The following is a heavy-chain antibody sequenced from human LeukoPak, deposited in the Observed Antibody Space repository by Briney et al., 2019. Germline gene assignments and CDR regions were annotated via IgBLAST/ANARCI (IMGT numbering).Heavy chain of an antibody. CDR3: ARESGVAADS. CDR1: GFSFSTYW. V-gene: IGHV3-74*01. CDR2: INSDDSRI. D-gene: IGHD3-10*01. Sequence: GGSLRLSCAASGFSFSTYWMHWVRQAPGKGLVWVSRINSDDSRIGYADSVKGRFIISRDNAKNTLYLQMNSLRAEDTAVYYCARESGVAADSWGQGTLVTVSS. J-gene: IGHJ4*02.